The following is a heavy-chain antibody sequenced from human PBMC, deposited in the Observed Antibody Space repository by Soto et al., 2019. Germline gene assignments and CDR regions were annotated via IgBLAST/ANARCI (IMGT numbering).Heavy chain of an antibody. CDR1: GVSISSYF. D-gene: IGHD4-17*01. V-gene: IGHV4-59*01. Sequence: SETLSLTCTVSGVSISSYFWSWIRQPPGKGLEWIGYIYYSGSTNYNPSLKSRVTISVDTSKNQFSLKLSSVTAADTAVYYCVSESTVTDAFDIWGQGTMVTVSS. J-gene: IGHJ3*02. CDR3: VSESTVTDAFDI. CDR2: IYYSGST.